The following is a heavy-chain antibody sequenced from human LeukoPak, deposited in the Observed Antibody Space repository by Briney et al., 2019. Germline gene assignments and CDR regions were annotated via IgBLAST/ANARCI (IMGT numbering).Heavy chain of an antibody. CDR2: ISDSGTDT. CDR1: GFSLSNYA. J-gene: IGHJ4*02. Sequence: GGSLRLSCEASGFSLSNYAMSWVRQAPGEGLEWVSRISDSGTDTYYADSVKGRFTISRDTSKSTLFLLMNSLRAEDTAVYYCATQNFDYWGQGTLVTVSS. CDR3: ATQNFDY. V-gene: IGHV3-23*01.